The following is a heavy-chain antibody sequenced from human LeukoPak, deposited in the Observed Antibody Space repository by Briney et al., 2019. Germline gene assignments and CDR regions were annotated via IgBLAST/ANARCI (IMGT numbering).Heavy chain of an antibody. V-gene: IGHV3-49*04. CDR3: TGVLYYYYYLDV. Sequence: RSLRLSCTASGFTFGDYAMSWVRQAPGKGLQWVGFIRSKAHGGTTEYAASVKGRFTISRDDSKSIAYLQMNSLKTEDTAVYWCTGVLYYYYYLDVWGKGTTVTVSS. CDR2: IRSKAHGGTT. J-gene: IGHJ6*03. CDR1: GFTFGDYA.